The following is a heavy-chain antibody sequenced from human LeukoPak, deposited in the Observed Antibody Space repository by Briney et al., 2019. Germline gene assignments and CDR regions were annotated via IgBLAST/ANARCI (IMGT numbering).Heavy chain of an antibody. J-gene: IGHJ4*02. D-gene: IGHD2-2*03. CDR1: GFTLSSYW. V-gene: IGHV3-7*01. Sequence: PGGSLRLSCVASGFTLSSYWMSWVRQDPRKGLEWVAKIKQDGSQKQYVDSVKGRFTISRENAKNSLYLEMNSLRAEDTAVYYCARDRDGSTLGLFDFWGQGTLVTVSS. CDR3: ARDRDGSTLGLFDF. CDR2: IKQDGSQK.